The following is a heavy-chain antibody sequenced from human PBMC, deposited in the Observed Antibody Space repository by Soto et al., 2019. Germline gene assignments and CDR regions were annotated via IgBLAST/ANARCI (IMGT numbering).Heavy chain of an antibody. D-gene: IGHD5-18*01. Sequence: GGSLRLSCAASGFTFSSYWMHWVRQAPGKGLVWVSRINSDGSSTSYADSVKGRFTISRDNAKNTLYLQMNSLRAEDTAVYYCASVRYSYGPGLGFDYWGQGTLVTVSS. CDR1: GFTFSSYW. CDR3: ASVRYSYGPGLGFDY. J-gene: IGHJ4*02. V-gene: IGHV3-74*01. CDR2: INSDGSST.